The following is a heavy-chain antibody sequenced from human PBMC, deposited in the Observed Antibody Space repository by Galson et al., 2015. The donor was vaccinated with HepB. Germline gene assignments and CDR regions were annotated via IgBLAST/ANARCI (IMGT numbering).Heavy chain of an antibody. V-gene: IGHV4-61*02. CDR3: AREPLHSSSSLYYYYYMDV. Sequence: TLSLTCTVSGGSISSGSYYWSWIRQPAGKGLEWIGRIYTSGSTNYNPSLKSRVTMSVDTSKNQFSLKLSSVTAADTAVYYCAREPLHSSSSLYYYYYMDVWGKGTTVTVSS. CDR2: IYTSGST. D-gene: IGHD6-6*01. CDR1: GGSISSGSYY. J-gene: IGHJ6*03.